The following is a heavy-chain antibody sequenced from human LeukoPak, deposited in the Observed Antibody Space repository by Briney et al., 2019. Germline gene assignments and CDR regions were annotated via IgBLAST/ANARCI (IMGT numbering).Heavy chain of an antibody. CDR1: GYTFTGYY. J-gene: IGHJ4*02. Sequence: GASVTVSCKASGYTFTGYYIHWVRQAPGQGLEWMRWINPNSGGTHSAQRFQGRVTMTWDTSISTVYMEFSRLRSDDTAAYFCARVNLYGYTDYWGQGTLVTVSS. CDR2: INPNSGGT. V-gene: IGHV1-2*02. CDR3: ARVNLYGYTDY. D-gene: IGHD5-18*01.